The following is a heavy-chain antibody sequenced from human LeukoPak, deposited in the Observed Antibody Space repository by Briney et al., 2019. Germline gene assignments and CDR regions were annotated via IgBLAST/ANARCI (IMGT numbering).Heavy chain of an antibody. Sequence: GGSLRLSCAASGSTVSRNYMSWVRQAPGKGLEWVSVSYSGGDTYYPDSVKGRFTVSRDNPKNTVYLQMNSLRAGDTAVYFCARSPVLDRNDWSFADWGQGTLVTVSS. J-gene: IGHJ4*02. CDR2: SYSGGDT. V-gene: IGHV3-53*01. D-gene: IGHD1-1*01. CDR3: ARSPVLDRNDWSFAD. CDR1: GSTVSRNY.